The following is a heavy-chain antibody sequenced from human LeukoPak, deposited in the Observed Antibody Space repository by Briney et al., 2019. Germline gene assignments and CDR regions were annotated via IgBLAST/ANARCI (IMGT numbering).Heavy chain of an antibody. CDR2: IHYSGTP. V-gene: IGHV4-59*08. D-gene: IGHD3-22*01. CDR3: ANLIYDSRGYYFDS. Sequence: SETLSLTCTVSGGSISSYYWSWIRQPPGKGLEWLGYIHYSGTPNYNPSLKSRVTISVDTSKNQFSLKLSSVTAADTAVYYCANLIYDSRGYYFDSWGQGTLVTVSS. J-gene: IGHJ4*02. CDR1: GGSISSYY.